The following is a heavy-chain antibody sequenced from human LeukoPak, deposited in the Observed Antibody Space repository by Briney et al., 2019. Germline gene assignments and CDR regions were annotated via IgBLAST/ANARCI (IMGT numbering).Heavy chain of an antibody. J-gene: IGHJ4*02. CDR1: GYSNSSGYY. CDR2: IYHSGST. CDR3: ARWFGESRYYFDY. V-gene: IGHV4-38-2*02. Sequence: PSETLSLTCTVSGYSNSSGYYWGWIRQPPGKGLEWIGSIYHSGSTYYNPSLKSRVTISVDTSKNQFSLKLNSVTAADTAVYYCARWFGESRYYFDYWGQGTLVTVSS. D-gene: IGHD3-10*01.